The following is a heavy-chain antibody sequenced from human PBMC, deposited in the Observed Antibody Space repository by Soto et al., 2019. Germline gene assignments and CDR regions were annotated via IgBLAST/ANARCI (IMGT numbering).Heavy chain of an antibody. CDR2: IYSGGST. Sequence: EVQLVESGGGLVQPGGSLRLSCAASGFTVSSNYMSWVRQAPGKGLEWVSVIYSGGSTYYADSVKGRFTISRDNSKNTLYLQMNSLRAEVTAVYYCARAGYSYGTGAFDIWGQGTMVTVSS. D-gene: IGHD5-18*01. V-gene: IGHV3-66*01. J-gene: IGHJ3*02. CDR3: ARAGYSYGTGAFDI. CDR1: GFTVSSNY.